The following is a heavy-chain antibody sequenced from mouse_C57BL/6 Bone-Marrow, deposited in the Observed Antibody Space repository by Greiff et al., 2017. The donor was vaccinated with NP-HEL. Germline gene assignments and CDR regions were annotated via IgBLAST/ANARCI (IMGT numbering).Heavy chain of an antibody. Sequence: GGGLVQPKGSLKLSCAASGFSFNTYAMNWVRQAPGKGLEWVARIRSKSNNYATYYADSVKDRFTISRDDSESMLYLQMNNLKTEDTAMYYCVRQDYYDYDVGVYWYFDVWGTGTTVTVSS. CDR3: VRQDYYDYDVGVYWYFDV. V-gene: IGHV10-1*01. CDR2: IRSKSNNYAT. CDR1: GFSFNTYA. J-gene: IGHJ1*03. D-gene: IGHD2-4*01.